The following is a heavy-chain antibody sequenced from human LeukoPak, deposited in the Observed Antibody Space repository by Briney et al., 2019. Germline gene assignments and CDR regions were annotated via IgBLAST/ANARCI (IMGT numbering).Heavy chain of an antibody. V-gene: IGHV1-69*05. J-gene: IGHJ4*02. CDR1: GGTFSSYA. D-gene: IGHD6-19*01. CDR3: ARDGYSSGRFDY. Sequence: SVKVSCKASGGTFSSYAISWVRQAPGQGLEWMGRIIPIFGTANYAQKFQGRVTITTDESTSTAYLELSSLRSEDTAVYYCARDGYSSGRFDYWGQGTLVTVSS. CDR2: IIPIFGTA.